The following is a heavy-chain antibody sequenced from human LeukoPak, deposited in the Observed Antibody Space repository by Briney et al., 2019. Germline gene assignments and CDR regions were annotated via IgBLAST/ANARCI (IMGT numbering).Heavy chain of an antibody. Sequence: GRSLRLSCAAPGFTFDDYAMHWVRQAPGKGLEWVSGITWNGATLAYADSVKGRFTISRDNAKNSLFLQMNSLRTEDTALYYCAKSGSGWFFSFDSWGQGTLVSVSS. CDR3: AKSGSGWFFSFDS. V-gene: IGHV3-9*01. J-gene: IGHJ4*02. CDR2: ITWNGATL. D-gene: IGHD6-19*01. CDR1: GFTFDDYA.